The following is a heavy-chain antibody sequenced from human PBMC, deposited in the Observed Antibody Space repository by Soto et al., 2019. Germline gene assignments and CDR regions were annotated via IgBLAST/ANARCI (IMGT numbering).Heavy chain of an antibody. CDR1: GFTFSSYA. D-gene: IGHD3-22*01. Sequence: SCAACGFTFSSYAMSWVRQAPGKGLEWVSAISGSGGSTYYADSVKGRFTISRDNSKNTLYLQMNSLRAEDTAVYYCAKTPERSTYYYDSSGYYAPRYFDYWGQGTLVTVSS. CDR2: ISGSGGST. J-gene: IGHJ4*02. CDR3: AKTPERSTYYYDSSGYYAPRYFDY. V-gene: IGHV3-23*01.